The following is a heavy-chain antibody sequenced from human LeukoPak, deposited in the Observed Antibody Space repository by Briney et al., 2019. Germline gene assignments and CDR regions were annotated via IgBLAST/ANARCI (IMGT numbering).Heavy chain of an antibody. V-gene: IGHV3-30*02. J-gene: IGHJ4*02. CDR2: IRFDGSNK. D-gene: IGHD3-16*02. Sequence: PGGSLRLSCAASGFTFSNFGMHWVRQAPGKGLEWMAFIRFDGSNKFFADSVKGRFTISRDNSKNALSLQMNSLRVEDTAVYYCARHRTASDYWGQGTLVTVSS. CDR1: GFTFSNFG. CDR3: ARHRTASDY.